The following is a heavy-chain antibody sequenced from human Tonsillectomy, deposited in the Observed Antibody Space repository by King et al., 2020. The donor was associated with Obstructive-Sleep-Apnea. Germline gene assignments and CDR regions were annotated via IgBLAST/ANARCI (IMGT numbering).Heavy chain of an antibody. CDR2: INISGST. J-gene: IGHJ4*02. Sequence: VQLQQWGAGLLKPSETLSLTCAVYGGSFSGYYWSWIRQPPGKGLEWIGEINISGSTNYNPSLKSRVTISVDPSKNQFSLNLSSVTAADTAVYYCARRYPGAINYYFDYWGQGTLVTVSS. CDR3: ARRYPGAINYYFDY. V-gene: IGHV4-34*01. CDR1: GGSFSGYY. D-gene: IGHD1-14*01.